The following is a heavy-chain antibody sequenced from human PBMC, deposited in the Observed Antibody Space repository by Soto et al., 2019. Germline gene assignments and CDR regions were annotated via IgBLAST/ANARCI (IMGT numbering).Heavy chain of an antibody. D-gene: IGHD1-1*01. V-gene: IGHV3-74*01. CDR3: AWIWNDEGYYYYYGMDV. J-gene: IGHJ6*02. CDR1: GFTFSSYW. CDR2: INSDGSST. Sequence: GGSLRLSCAASGFTFSSYWMHWVRQAPGKGLVWVSRINSDGSSTSYADSVKGRFTISRDNAKNTLYLQMNSLRAEDTAVYYCAWIWNDEGYYYYYGMDVWGQGTTVTVSS.